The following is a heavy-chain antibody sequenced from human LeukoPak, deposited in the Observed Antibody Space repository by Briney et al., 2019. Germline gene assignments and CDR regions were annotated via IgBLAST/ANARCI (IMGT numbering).Heavy chain of an antibody. CDR2: MNPNSGNT. D-gene: IGHD1-14*01. CDR1: VYTFTSYD. Sequence: ASVNVSCKSSVYTFTSYDINWVRQATGQGLEWMGLMNPNSGNTGYAQKFQGRVTMTRNTSISTAYMELSSLRSEDTAVYYCVSGPTRVGYWGQGALVTVSS. V-gene: IGHV1-8*01. J-gene: IGHJ4*02. CDR3: VSGPTRVGY.